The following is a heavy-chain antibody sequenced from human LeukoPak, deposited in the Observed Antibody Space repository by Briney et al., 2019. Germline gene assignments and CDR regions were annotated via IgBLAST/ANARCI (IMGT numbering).Heavy chain of an antibody. CDR2: IYWDDGR. J-gene: IGHJ3*02. V-gene: IGHV2-5*02. CDR1: EFSLSTIGVG. D-gene: IGHD2-15*01. Sequence: SGPTLVKPTQTLTLTCTFSEFSLSTIGVGVDWIRQPQPAATEWLALIYWDDGRRYSPSLKSRLTITKDTSKNQVVLTMTNIDPVDTGTYYCVHKGGGFDIWGQGTMVTVSS. CDR3: VHKGGGFDI.